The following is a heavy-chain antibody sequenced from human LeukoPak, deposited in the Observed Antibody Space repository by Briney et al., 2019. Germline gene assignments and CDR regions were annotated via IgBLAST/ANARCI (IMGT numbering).Heavy chain of an antibody. CDR2: IYYSGST. D-gene: IGHD6-19*01. CDR1: GGSISSGGYS. V-gene: IGHV4-61*08. J-gene: IGHJ4*02. CDR3: AREMSGWPQN. Sequence: SETLSLTCAVSGGSISSGGYSWSWIRQPPGKGLEWIGYIYYSGSTNYNPSLKSRVTISVDTSKNQFSLKLSSVTAADTAVYYCAREMSGWPQNWGQGTLVTVSS.